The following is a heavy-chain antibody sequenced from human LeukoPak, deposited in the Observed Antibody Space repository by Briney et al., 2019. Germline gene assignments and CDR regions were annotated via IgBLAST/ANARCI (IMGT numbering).Heavy chain of an antibody. CDR1: GFTFSSYA. CDR3: ARALAYKQWLVMRTIDY. D-gene: IGHD6-19*01. Sequence: GGSLRLSCAASGFTFSSYAMSWVRQAPGKGLEWVSAISGSGGSTYYADSVKGRFTISRDNSKNTLYLQMNSLRAEDTAVYYCARALAYKQWLVMRTIDYWGQGTLVTVSS. J-gene: IGHJ4*02. CDR2: ISGSGGST. V-gene: IGHV3-23*01.